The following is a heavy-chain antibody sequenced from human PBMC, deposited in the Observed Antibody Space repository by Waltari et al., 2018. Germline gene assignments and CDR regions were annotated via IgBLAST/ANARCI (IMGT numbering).Heavy chain of an antibody. D-gene: IGHD1-26*01. CDR3: ARDLAELTVFDY. J-gene: IGHJ4*02. CDR2: ISYDGINK. CDR1: GFTFSSYA. Sequence: QVQLVESGGGVVQPGRSLRLSCAASGFTFSSYAMHWVRQAPGKGLEGLAVISYDGINKYYADSVKGRFTISRDNSKNTLYLQMNSLRAEDTAVYYCARDLAELTVFDYWGQGTLVTVSS. V-gene: IGHV3-30*01.